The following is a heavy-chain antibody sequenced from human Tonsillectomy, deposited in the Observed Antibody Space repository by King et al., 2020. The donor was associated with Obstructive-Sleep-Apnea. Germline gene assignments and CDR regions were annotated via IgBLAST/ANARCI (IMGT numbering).Heavy chain of an antibody. V-gene: IGHV3-15*01. D-gene: IGHD6-19*01. Sequence: VQLVESGGGLVRTGGSLRLSCAASGFTFTIAWMSWVRQAPGKGLEWLGRIKNKAEGGTTDYAGPGKGRFTISRDESKNTLYLQMNSLKIEDTGVYYCISDSSGWWGALDFDYWRQGTLVTVPS. CDR1: GFTFTIAW. CDR2: IKNKAEGGTT. CDR3: ISDSSGWWGALDFDY. J-gene: IGHJ4*02.